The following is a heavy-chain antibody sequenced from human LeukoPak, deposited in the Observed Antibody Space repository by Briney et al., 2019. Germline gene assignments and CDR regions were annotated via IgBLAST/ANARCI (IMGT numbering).Heavy chain of an antibody. V-gene: IGHV4-59*12. CDR2: MHNSGST. CDR3: ARRVTVIYYLDL. Sequence: PSETLSLTCTISGGSISSFYWSWIRQPPGKGLEWIAYMHNSGSTKYNPSLKSRVTISVDTSKNQFSLKLTSVTAADTALYYCARRVTVIYYLDLWGKGTTVTVSS. D-gene: IGHD3-22*01. CDR1: GGSISSFY. J-gene: IGHJ6*03.